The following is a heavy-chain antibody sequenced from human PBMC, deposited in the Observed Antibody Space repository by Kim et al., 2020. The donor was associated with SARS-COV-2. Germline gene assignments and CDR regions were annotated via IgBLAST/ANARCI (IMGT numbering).Heavy chain of an antibody. Sequence: DAGKGRFTISRDNSKNTLYLQMNRLSGEDTAVYYCAKGDSSGYYPSWYFDYWGQGTLVTVSS. V-gene: IGHV3-23*01. J-gene: IGHJ4*01. CDR3: AKGDSSGYYPSWYFDY. D-gene: IGHD3-22*01.